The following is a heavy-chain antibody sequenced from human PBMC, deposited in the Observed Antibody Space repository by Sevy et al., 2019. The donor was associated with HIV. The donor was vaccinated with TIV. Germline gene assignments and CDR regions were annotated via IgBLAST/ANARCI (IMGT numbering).Heavy chain of an antibody. V-gene: IGHV3-7*03. CDR3: ARDANWGWDY. D-gene: IGHD7-27*01. Sequence: GGSLRLSCAASGFTLSNSWMSWVRQAPGKELEWVGNIKQDGSEEYYVDSVKGRFTISRDNAKKSLYLQMNSLRDEDTAVYYCARDANWGWDYWGQGPVVTVSS. J-gene: IGHJ4*02. CDR1: GFTLSNSW. CDR2: IKQDGSEE.